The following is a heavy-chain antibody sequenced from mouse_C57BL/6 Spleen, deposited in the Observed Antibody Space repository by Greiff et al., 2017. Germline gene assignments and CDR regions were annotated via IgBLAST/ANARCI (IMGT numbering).Heavy chain of an antibody. V-gene: IGHV1-42*01. CDR1: GYSFTGYY. Sequence: EVQLQESGPELVKPGASVKISCKASGYSFTGYYMNWVKQSPEKSLEWIGEINPSTGGTTYNQKFKAKATLTVDKSSSTAYMQLKSLTSEDSAVYYCARTGYLDYWGQGTTLTVSS. D-gene: IGHD4-1*01. CDR2: INPSTGGT. J-gene: IGHJ2*01. CDR3: ARTGYLDY.